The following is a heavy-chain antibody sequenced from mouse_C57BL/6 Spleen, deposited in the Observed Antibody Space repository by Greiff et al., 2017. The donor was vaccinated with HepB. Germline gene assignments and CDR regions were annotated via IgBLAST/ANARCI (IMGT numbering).Heavy chain of an antibody. J-gene: IGHJ3*01. D-gene: IGHD2-5*01. CDR3: ARRAYYSTWFAY. CDR2: INPNNGGT. CDR1: GYTFTDYN. V-gene: IGHV1-18*01. Sequence: VQLQQSGPELVKPGASVKIPCKASGYTFTDYNMDWVKQSHGKSLEWIGDINPNNGGTIYNQKFKGKATLTVDKSSSTAYMELRSLTSEDTAVYYCARRAYYSTWFAYWGQGTLVTVSA.